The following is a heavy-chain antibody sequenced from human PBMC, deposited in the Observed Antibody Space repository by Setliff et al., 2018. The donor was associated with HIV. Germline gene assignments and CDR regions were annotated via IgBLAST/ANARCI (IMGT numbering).Heavy chain of an antibody. V-gene: IGHV4-61*02. D-gene: IGHD2-15*01. CDR1: GGSINSGGYY. CDR3: ARVSITYWYSIPTFYYYYMDV. CDR2: IYTSGLT. J-gene: IGHJ6*03. Sequence: TLSLTCTVSGGSINSGGYYWVWIRQPALKGLEWIGRIYTSGLTNYNPSLKSRVTISVDTSKNQFSLKLRSVTAADTAMYYCARVSITYWYSIPTFYYYYMDVWGKGTKVTV.